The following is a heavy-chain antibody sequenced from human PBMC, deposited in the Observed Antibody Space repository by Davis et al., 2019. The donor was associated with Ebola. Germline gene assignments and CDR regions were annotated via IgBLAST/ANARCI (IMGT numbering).Heavy chain of an antibody. Sequence: PGGSLRLSCNVSGYNFRNFWIGWVRQMPGKGPEWMAIIYPADSDTRYNPPFRGQVIISVDKSVNTTYLQWRSLKASDSAMYYCVRLRFLEGSPVRYIDYWGQGTVVTVTS. D-gene: IGHD3-3*01. CDR1: GYNFRNFW. CDR3: VRLRFLEGSPVRYIDY. CDR2: IYPADSDT. V-gene: IGHV5-51*01. J-gene: IGHJ4*02.